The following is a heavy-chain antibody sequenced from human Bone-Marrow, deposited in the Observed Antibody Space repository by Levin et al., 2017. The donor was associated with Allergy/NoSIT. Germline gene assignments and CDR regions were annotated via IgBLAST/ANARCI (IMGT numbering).Heavy chain of an antibody. CDR1: GFTFSSYT. J-gene: IGHJ4*02. V-gene: IGHV3-23*01. Sequence: GGSLRLSCAASGFTFSSYTMSWVRQAPGKGLEWVSGIIGSGGSTYYADAVKGRFTISRDNSKNTVYLQINSLRVETTAVYYCAQDEQRVAGGVVYFDCWGQGTLVTVSS. D-gene: IGHD6-25*01. CDR3: AQDEQRVAGGVVYFDC. CDR2: IIGSGGST.